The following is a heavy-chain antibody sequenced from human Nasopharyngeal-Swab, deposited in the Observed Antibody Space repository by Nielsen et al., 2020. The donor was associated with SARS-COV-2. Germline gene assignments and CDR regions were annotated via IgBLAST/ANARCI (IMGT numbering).Heavy chain of an antibody. Sequence: ASVKVSCKASGYTFTGYYIHWVRQAPGQGLEWMGRINPYSGGTKYAQKFQGRVTMTRDTYISTAYMELSRLRSDDTAVYYCARDYCGGDCFPDSWGQGTLVTVSS. CDR1: GYTFTGYY. D-gene: IGHD2-21*02. CDR3: ARDYCGGDCFPDS. CDR2: INPYSGGT. J-gene: IGHJ4*02. V-gene: IGHV1-2*06.